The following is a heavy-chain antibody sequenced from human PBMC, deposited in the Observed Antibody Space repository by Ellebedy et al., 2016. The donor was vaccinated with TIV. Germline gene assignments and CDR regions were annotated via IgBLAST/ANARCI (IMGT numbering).Heavy chain of an antibody. CDR3: ARSDDGYNTYTF. J-gene: IGHJ4*02. Sequence: GGSLRLSCAASGFSFISYTMTWVRQAPGKGLEWVSYIDGLGPGDGRTVFYADSVKGRFTISRDNAKESLYLQMNSLRVEDTAVYYCARSDDGYNTYTFWGQGTLVTVSS. CDR2: IDGLGPGDGRTV. D-gene: IGHD5-24*01. V-gene: IGHV3-48*04. CDR1: GFSFISYT.